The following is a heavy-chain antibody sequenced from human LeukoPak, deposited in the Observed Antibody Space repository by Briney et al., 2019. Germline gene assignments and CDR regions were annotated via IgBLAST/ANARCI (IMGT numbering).Heavy chain of an antibody. V-gene: IGHV4-59*12. CDR3: ARDLAVDTAMPKGY. Sequence: SETLSLTCTVSGGSISSYYWSWIRQPPGKGLEWIGYIYYSGSTNYNPSLKSRVTISVDTSKNQFSLKLSSVTAADTAVYYCARDLAVDTAMPKGYRGQGTLVTVSS. J-gene: IGHJ4*02. CDR1: GGSISSYY. D-gene: IGHD5-18*01. CDR2: IYYSGST.